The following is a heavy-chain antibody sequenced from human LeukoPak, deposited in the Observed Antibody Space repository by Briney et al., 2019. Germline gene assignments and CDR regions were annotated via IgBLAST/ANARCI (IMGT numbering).Heavy chain of an antibody. CDR1: GGSISSRIYY. CDR2: ISYTGNT. Sequence: SETLSLTCTVSGGSISSRIYYWGWVRQPPGKGLEWIGSISYTGNTYYNPSLKSRVTISVDTSKNQFSLKLSSVTAADTAVYYCARLGTYGSGTSFDYWGQGALVSVSS. V-gene: IGHV4-39*07. CDR3: ARLGTYGSGTSFDY. D-gene: IGHD3-10*01. J-gene: IGHJ4*02.